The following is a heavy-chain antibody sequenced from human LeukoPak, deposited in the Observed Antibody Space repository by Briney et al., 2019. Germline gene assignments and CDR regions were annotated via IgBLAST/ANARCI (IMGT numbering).Heavy chain of an antibody. D-gene: IGHD3-9*01. V-gene: IGHV3-23*01. CDR2: ISGSGGST. J-gene: IGHJ4*02. CDR3: AKDLDDYDILGVFDY. Sequence: GGSLRLSCAASGFTFSSYAMSWVRQAPGKGLEWVSAISGSGGSTYYADSVKGRFTISRDNSKNALYLQMNSLRAEDTAVYYCAKDLDDYDILGVFDYWGQGTLVTVSS. CDR1: GFTFSSYA.